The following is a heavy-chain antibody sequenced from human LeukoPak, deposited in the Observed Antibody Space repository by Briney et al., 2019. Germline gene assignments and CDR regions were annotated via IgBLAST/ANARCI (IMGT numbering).Heavy chain of an antibody. J-gene: IGHJ4*02. CDR2: ISAYNGNT. CDR1: GYTFTSYG. CDR3: ASSRVYYDSSGPFDY. D-gene: IGHD3-22*01. Sequence: ASVKVSCKASGYTFTSYGISWVRQAPGQGLEWMVWISAYNGNTNYAQKLQGRVTMTTDTSTSTTYMELRSLRSDDTAVYYCASSRVYYDSSGPFDYWGQGTLVTVSS. V-gene: IGHV1-18*01.